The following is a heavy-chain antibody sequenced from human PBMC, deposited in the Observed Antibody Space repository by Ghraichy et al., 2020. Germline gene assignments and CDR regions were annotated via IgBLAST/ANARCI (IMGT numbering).Heavy chain of an antibody. CDR3: AGGYYASSGFSFYYYYYMDI. CDR1: GGSFSAYG. V-gene: IGHV1-69*06. D-gene: IGHD3-22*01. J-gene: IGHJ6*03. Sequence: SVKVSCKASGGSFSAYGITWVRQAPGRGLEWVGGVIPTFGTTTYSQKFRDRVTITAEKATSTAYLELSRLTSEDTAVYFCAGGYYASSGFSFYYYYYMDIWGKGTTVTVSS. CDR2: VIPTFGTT.